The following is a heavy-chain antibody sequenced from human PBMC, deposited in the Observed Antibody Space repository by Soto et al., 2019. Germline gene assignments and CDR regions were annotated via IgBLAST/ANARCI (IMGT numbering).Heavy chain of an antibody. CDR3: AKDLQAYGDYNYYYYGMDV. CDR1: GLTFTTFG. D-gene: IGHD4-17*01. V-gene: IGHV3-30*18. J-gene: IGHJ6*02. Sequence: VQLVESGGGVVQPGGSLRLSCTASGLTFTTFGIHWVRQAPGKGLEWVALISYDGHNKYYSDSVKGRFTISRDNYKNTLSLQMNSLRAEDTAVYYCAKDLQAYGDYNYYYYGMDVWGQGTTVSVSS. CDR2: ISYDGHNK.